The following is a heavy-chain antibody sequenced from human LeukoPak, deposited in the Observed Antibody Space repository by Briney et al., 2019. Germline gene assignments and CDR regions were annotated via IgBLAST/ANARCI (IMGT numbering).Heavy chain of an antibody. V-gene: IGHV1-24*01. Sequence: ASVKVACKVSGYTLTELSMHWVRQAPGKGLEWMGGFDPEDGETIYAQKFQGRVTMTEDTSTDTAYMELSSLRSEDTAVYYCATDSARGGDFAFDIWGQGTMVTVSS. CDR3: ATDSARGGDFAFDI. J-gene: IGHJ3*02. CDR1: GYTLTELS. D-gene: IGHD2-21*02. CDR2: FDPEDGET.